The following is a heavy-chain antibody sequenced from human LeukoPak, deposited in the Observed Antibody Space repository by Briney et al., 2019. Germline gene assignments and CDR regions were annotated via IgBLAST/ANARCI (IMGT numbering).Heavy chain of an antibody. J-gene: IGHJ4*02. CDR3: AREIFGGYNQGAY. CDR2: IHRSGSP. Sequence: PSETLSLTCTVSLDSPTSNFWSWVRQPPGQGLEWIGEIHRSGSPNYNPSLQSRVTISIDRSRNQIALELSSVTAADTAVYYRAREIFGGYNQGAYWGQGILVTVSS. D-gene: IGHD3-3*01. CDR1: LDSPTSNF. V-gene: IGHV4-4*02.